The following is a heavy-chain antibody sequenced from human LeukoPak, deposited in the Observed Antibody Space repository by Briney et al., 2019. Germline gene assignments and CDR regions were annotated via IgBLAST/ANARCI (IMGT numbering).Heavy chain of an antibody. CDR2: ISNSGKTM. CDR1: GFSFSSYS. CDR3: ARRITISGVGYYMDV. D-gene: IGHD3-3*01. V-gene: IGHV3-48*01. Sequence: PGGSLRLSCAASGFSFSSYSMIWVRQAPGKGLEWLSYISNSGKTMNYAGSVKGRFTVSRDNAWNSLHLQMNGLRAEDTAVYYCARRITISGVGYYMDVWGKGTTVTVSS. J-gene: IGHJ6*03.